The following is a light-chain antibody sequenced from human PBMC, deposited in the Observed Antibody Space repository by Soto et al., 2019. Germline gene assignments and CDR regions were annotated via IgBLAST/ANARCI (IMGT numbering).Light chain of an antibody. CDR3: MQALQTPWT. CDR1: QSLLHSNAYNY. J-gene: IGKJ1*01. V-gene: IGKV2-28*01. Sequence: DILLTQSPLSLPVTPGEPASISCRSSQSLLHSNAYNYLDWYLQKPGQSPQLLIYLGCNRASGVPDRFSGSGSGTDFTLKISRVEAEDVGVYYCMQALQTPWTFGQGTKVDIK. CDR2: LGC.